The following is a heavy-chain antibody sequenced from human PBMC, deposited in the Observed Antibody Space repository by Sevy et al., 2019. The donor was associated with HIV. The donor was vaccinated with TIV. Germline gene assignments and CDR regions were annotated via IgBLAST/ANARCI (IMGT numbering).Heavy chain of an antibody. V-gene: IGHV4-59*01. CDR3: ARVIMSTASWSMDV. CDR1: GGSISTYY. D-gene: IGHD3-16*02. Sequence: TLSLTCSVSGGSISTYYWSWIRQPPGKGLECIGSIYYSGRTYYNPSLKSRVTISVDMSKNQFSLKLRSVTAADTAVYYCARVIMSTASWSMDVWGQGTTVTVSS. CDR2: IYYSGRT. J-gene: IGHJ6*02.